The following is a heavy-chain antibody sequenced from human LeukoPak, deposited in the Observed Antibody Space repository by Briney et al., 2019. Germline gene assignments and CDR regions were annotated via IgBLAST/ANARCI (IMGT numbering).Heavy chain of an antibody. CDR3: ARGPVSSSGFFGY. Sequence: GGSLRLSCAASGFTFSSYSMNWVRQAPGKGLEWVSSISSSSSYIYYADSVKGRFTISRDNAKNSLYLQMNSLRAENTAVYYCARGPVSSSGFFGYWGQGTLVTVSS. V-gene: IGHV3-21*01. CDR2: ISSSSSYI. D-gene: IGHD6-19*01. CDR1: GFTFSSYS. J-gene: IGHJ4*02.